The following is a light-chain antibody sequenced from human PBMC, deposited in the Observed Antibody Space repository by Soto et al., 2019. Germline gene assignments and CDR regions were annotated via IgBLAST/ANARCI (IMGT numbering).Light chain of an antibody. CDR2: EVS. CDR3: SSYTTSSNYV. CDR1: SSDVGSYNF. V-gene: IGLV2-14*01. J-gene: IGLJ1*01. Sequence: QSALTQPACVSGSPGQSITISCTGTSSDVGSYNFVSWYQQLPGKAPKLMIYEVSNRPSGVSNRFSGSKSGNTASLTISGLQAEDEADYYCSSYTTSSNYVFGSGTKVTVL.